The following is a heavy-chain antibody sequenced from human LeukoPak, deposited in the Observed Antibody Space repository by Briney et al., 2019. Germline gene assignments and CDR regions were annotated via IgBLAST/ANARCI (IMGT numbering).Heavy chain of an antibody. Sequence: GASVKVSCKASGYTFISYYMNWVRQAPGQGLEWMGLINPNDGNTRYAQKFQGRVTMTRDTSTSTVYMELSSLRSEDTAVYYCARDREDYYDTGGHLSPFEYWGQGTLVTVSS. CDR1: GYTFISYY. J-gene: IGHJ4*02. CDR2: INPNDGNT. V-gene: IGHV1-46*01. CDR3: ARDREDYYDTGGHLSPFEY. D-gene: IGHD3-22*01.